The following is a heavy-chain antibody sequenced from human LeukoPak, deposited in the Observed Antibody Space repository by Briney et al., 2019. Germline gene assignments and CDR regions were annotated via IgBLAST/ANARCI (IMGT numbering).Heavy chain of an antibody. CDR2: IYHSGST. Sequence: SETLSLTCAVSGYSLSSGYYWGWIRQPPGKGLEWIGSIYHSGSTYYNPSLKSRVTISVDTSKNQFSLKLSSVTAADTAVYYCASLDYGDYVNYDWGQGTLVTVSS. V-gene: IGHV4-38-2*01. CDR3: ASLDYGDYVNYD. J-gene: IGHJ4*02. D-gene: IGHD4-17*01. CDR1: GYSLSSGYY.